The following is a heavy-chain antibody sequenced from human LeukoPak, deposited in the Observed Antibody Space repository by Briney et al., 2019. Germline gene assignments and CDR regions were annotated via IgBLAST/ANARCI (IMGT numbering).Heavy chain of an antibody. CDR1: GYDLWRYA. D-gene: IGHD4-23*01. CDR3: VRVNYGGNSGYHFDY. V-gene: IGHV3-23*01. Sequence: GGSLRLSCAASGYDLWRYAVSWVPQVPERGVEWVADIYGGGDGTHCTDSVQGRYPLSRQNSKNSVLVQMGSLRAHDTAVYYCVRVNYGGNSGYHFDYWGEGTLVTVFS. J-gene: IGHJ4*02. CDR2: IYGGGDGT.